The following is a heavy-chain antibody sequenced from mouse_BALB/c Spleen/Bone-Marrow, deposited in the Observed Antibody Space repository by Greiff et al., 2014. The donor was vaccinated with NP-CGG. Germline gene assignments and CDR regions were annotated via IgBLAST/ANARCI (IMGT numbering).Heavy chain of an antibody. Sequence: DVQLVESGGDLVKPGGSLKLSCAASGFTFSSYGMSWVRQTPDKRLEWVXTISSGGSYTYYPDSVKGRFTISRDNAKNTLYLQXXXXXXEDTAMYYCARQYGNYWDYFDYWGQGTTLTVSS. J-gene: IGHJ2*01. CDR1: GFTFSSYG. CDR3: ARQYGNYWDYFDY. CDR2: ISSGGSYT. V-gene: IGHV5-6*01. D-gene: IGHD2-10*02.